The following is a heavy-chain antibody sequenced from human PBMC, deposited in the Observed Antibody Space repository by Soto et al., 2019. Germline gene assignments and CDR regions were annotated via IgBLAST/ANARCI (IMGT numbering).Heavy chain of an antibody. J-gene: IGHJ4*02. CDR1: GYTLTELS. CDR3: ATVFTRAYCGGDCSSLDY. Sequence: ASVKVSCKVSGYTLTELSMHWVRQAPGKGLEWMGGFDPEDGETIYAQKFQGRVTMTEDTSTDTAYMELSSLRSEDTAVYYCATVFTRAYCGGDCSSLDYWGQGTLVTVSS. V-gene: IGHV1-24*01. D-gene: IGHD2-21*02. CDR2: FDPEDGET.